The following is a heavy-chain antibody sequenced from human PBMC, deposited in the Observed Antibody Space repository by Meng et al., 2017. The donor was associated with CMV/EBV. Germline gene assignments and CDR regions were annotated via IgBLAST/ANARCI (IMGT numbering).Heavy chain of an antibody. J-gene: IGHJ5*02. D-gene: IGHD6-13*01. CDR1: GFSLSTSGVG. CDR3: AHKGRRMAAAGINWFDP. V-gene: IGHV2-5*02. Sequence: ITLKDSCPTLVKPTQTLTLTCTFSGFSLSTSGVGVGWIRQPPGKALEWLALIYWDDDKRYSPSLKSRLTITKDTSKNQVVLTMTNMDPVDTATYYCAHKGRRMAAAGINWFDPWGQGTLVTVSS. CDR2: IYWDDDK.